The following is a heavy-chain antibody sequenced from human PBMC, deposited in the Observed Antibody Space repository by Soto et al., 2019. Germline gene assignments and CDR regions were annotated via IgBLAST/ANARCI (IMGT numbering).Heavy chain of an antibody. CDR3: AREGSSTWTYCFDF. V-gene: IGHV6-1*01. D-gene: IGHD6-13*01. CDR2: TKYRSKWYN. CDR1: GDSVSSNSAA. Sequence: PSQTLSLTCAISGDSVSSNSAAWNWVRQSPSRGLEWLGRTKYRSKWYNDYATPVKSRIIINADTSKNQFSLQLNSVTPEDTAVYYCAREGSSTWTYCFDFWGQGILVTVSS. J-gene: IGHJ4*02.